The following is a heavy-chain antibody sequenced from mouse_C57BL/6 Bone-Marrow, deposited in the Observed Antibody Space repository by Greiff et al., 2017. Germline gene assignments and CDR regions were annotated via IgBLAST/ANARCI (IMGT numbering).Heavy chain of an antibody. V-gene: IGHV1-63*01. CDR1: GYTFTNYW. CDR2: IYPGGGYT. CDR3: ARGYYGSMGYFDV. D-gene: IGHD1-1*01. J-gene: IGHJ1*03. Sequence: QVQLQQSGAELVRPGTSVKMSCKASGYTFTNYWIGWAKQRPGHGLEWIGDIYPGGGYTNYNEKFKGKATLTAAKSSSTAYMQFCSLTSEDSAIYYCARGYYGSMGYFDVGGTGTTVTGSS.